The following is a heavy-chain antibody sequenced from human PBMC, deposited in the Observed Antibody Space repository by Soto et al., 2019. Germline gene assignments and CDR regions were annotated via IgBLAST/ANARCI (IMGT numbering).Heavy chain of an antibody. CDR3: ASGWFGEFVYYFDY. Sequence: QVQLVQSGAEVMKPGASVKVSCKASGYTFTSYAISWVRQAPGQGLEWMGWISAYNGNTNYAQKLQGRVTMTTDTSTSTAYMELRSLRSDVTAVYYCASGWFGEFVYYFDYWGQGTLVTVSS. CDR2: ISAYNGNT. CDR1: GYTFTSYA. J-gene: IGHJ4*02. D-gene: IGHD3-10*01. V-gene: IGHV1-18*01.